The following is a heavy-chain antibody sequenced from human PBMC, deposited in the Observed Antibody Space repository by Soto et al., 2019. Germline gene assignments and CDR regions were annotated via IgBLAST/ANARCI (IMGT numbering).Heavy chain of an antibody. D-gene: IGHD6-6*01. CDR1: GGSVTSGSYY. CDR2: IYYSGSI. CDR3: ARYSSSSVFDY. V-gene: IGHV4-61*01. J-gene: IGHJ4*02. Sequence: NPSETLSLTCTISGGSVTSGSYYWSWIRQPPGKGLEWIGYIYYSGSIDYNPSLTSRVTISADTSKTQFSLMMSSVTAADTAVYYCARYSSSSVFDYWGQGILVTVSS.